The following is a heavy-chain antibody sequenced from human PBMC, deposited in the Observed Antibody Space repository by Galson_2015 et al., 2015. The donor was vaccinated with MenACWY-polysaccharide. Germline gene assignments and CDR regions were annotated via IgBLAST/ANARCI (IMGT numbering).Heavy chain of an antibody. V-gene: IGHV3-48*01. CDR1: GFTFSSYS. Sequence: SLRLSCAASGFTFSSYSMNWVRQAPGKGLEWVSYISSSSSTIYYADSVKGRFTISRDNAKNSLYLQMNSLRAEDTAVYYCARAKLDSNRWYFDYWGQGTLVTVSS. J-gene: IGHJ4*02. CDR2: ISSSSSTI. D-gene: IGHD4-11*01. CDR3: ARAKLDSNRWYFDY.